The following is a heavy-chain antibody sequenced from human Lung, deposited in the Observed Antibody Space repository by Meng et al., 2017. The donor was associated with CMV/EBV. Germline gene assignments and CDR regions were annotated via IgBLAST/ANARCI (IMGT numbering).Heavy chain of an antibody. Sequence: SQTLSLTCPVSTGSISSDYWSWIRQLPGNLLEWIGYIYYSGSTNYNPSLKSRVTISVDRSKNQFSLNLSSVTAADTAVYYCARGGYYDFWSGYSYYYYYGMDVWGQGXTVTVSS. D-gene: IGHD3-3*01. J-gene: IGHJ6*01. CDR1: TGSISSDY. CDR2: IYYSGST. CDR3: ARGGYYDFWSGYSYYYYYGMDV. V-gene: IGHV4-59*01.